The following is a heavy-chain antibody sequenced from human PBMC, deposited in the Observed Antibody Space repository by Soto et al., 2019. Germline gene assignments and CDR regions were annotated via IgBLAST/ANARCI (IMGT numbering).Heavy chain of an antibody. J-gene: IGHJ5*02. CDR3: ASSRFGSSPSDP. V-gene: IGHV4-39*01. D-gene: IGHD3-10*01. CDR1: GGSISSSSYY. Sequence: QLQLQESGPGLVKPSETLSLTCTVSGGSISSSSYYWGWIRQPPGKGLEWIGSIYYSGSTYYNPSLKSRVTISVDTSKNQFSLKLSSVTAADTAVYYCASSRFGSSPSDPWGQGTLVTVSS. CDR2: IYYSGST.